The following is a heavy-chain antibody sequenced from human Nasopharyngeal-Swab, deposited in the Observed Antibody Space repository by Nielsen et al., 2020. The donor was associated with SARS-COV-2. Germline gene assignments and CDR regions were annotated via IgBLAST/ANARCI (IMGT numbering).Heavy chain of an antibody. D-gene: IGHD6-13*01. Sequence: GESLKISCAASGFTFSSYAMHWVRQAPGKGLEWVAVISYDGSNKYYADSVKGRFTISRDNSKNTLYLQMNSLRAEDTAVYYCARELVPGYYGMDVWGRGTTVTVSS. CDR2: ISYDGSNK. V-gene: IGHV3-30*04. CDR1: GFTFSSYA. J-gene: IGHJ6*02. CDR3: ARELVPGYYGMDV.